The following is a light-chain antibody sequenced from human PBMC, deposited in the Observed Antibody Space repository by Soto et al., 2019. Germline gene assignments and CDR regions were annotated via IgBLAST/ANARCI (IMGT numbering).Light chain of an antibody. J-gene: IGLJ2*01. CDR3: QSYDSSNVV. CDR1: SGSIASNY. CDR2: EDN. V-gene: IGLV6-57*01. Sequence: NFMLTQPHAVSASPGKTVTISCTRSSGSIASNYVQWYQQRPGSFPTTVIYEDNQRPSGVPDRFSGSIDSFSNSASLTISGLKTEDEADYYCQSYDSSNVVFGGGTKLTVL.